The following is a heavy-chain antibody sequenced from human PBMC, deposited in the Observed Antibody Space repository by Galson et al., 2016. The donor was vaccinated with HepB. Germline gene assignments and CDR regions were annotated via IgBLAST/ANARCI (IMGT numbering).Heavy chain of an antibody. CDR2: TSYDGTRK. J-gene: IGHJ4*02. V-gene: IGHV3-30*04. CDR1: RFTFSNYA. CDR3: ARVLLASLVVAANPIDY. Sequence: SLRLSCAASRFTFSNYAMHWVRQAPGKGLEWVAGTSYDGTRKYYADSVKGRFTISRDNSKNTLYLQMNSLRVEDTALYYCARVLLASLVVAANPIDYWGQGTLVTVSS. D-gene: IGHD2-15*01.